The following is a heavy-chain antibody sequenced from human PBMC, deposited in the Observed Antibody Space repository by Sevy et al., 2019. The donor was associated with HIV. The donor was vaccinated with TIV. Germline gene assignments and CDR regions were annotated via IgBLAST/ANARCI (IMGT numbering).Heavy chain of an antibody. CDR1: GVSISGRDYD. CDR3: ARHGGLVDRAFDY. J-gene: IGHJ4*02. D-gene: IGHD2-8*02. V-gene: IGHV4-39*01. Sequence: SETLSLTCTVSGVSISGRDYDWGWIRQPTGKGLEGIGSMYYRGSTHYNPSLKSRVTVSIDTSKNQFSLKLTAVTAADTAVYYCARHGGLVDRAFDYWGQGSLVTVSS. CDR2: MYYRGST.